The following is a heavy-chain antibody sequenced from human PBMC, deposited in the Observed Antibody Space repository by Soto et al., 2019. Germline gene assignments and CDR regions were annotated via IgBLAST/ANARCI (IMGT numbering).Heavy chain of an antibody. J-gene: IGHJ6*02. V-gene: IGHV1-18*01. CDR3: AREGIRPYYYYGMDV. CDR2: ISGYNGDT. Sequence: QVQLVQSGAEVKKPGASVKVSCKASGYTFTNYGISWVRQAPGQGLEWMGWISGYNGDTDYAQKVQGRVTMTTHTSTRTVYMELRSLTSADTAVSYGAREGIRPYYYYGMDVWGQGTTVTVSS. CDR1: GYTFTNYG. D-gene: IGHD3-10*01.